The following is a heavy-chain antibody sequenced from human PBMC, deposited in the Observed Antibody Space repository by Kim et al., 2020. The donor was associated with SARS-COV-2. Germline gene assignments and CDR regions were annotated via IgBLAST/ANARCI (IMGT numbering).Heavy chain of an antibody. V-gene: IGHV4-61*01. Sequence: SETLSLTCTVSGGSVSSGSYYWNWIRQPPGKGLEWIGYMYYSGSTNYNPSLKSRITISVATSKNQFSLKLSSVTAADTAVYYCARITGNYDRWFDPWGQGTLLTVSS. CDR3: ARITGNYDRWFDP. D-gene: IGHD1-7*01. CDR1: GGSVSSGSYY. J-gene: IGHJ5*02. CDR2: MYYSGST.